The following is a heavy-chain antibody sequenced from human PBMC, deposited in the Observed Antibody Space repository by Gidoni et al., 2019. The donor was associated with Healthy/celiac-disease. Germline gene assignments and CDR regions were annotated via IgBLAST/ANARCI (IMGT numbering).Heavy chain of an antibody. J-gene: IGHJ6*02. CDR3: AHSGYDFWSGYPEWGPLSYYYYGMDV. V-gene: IGHV2-5*01. D-gene: IGHD3-3*01. CDR1: GFSLSTSGVG. CDR2: IYWNDDK. Sequence: QITLKESGPTLVKPTQTLTLTCTFSGFSLSTSGVGVGWIRQPPGKALEWLALIYWNDDKRYSPSLKSRLTITKDTSKNQVVLTMTNMDPVDTATYYCAHSGYDFWSGYPEWGPLSYYYYGMDVWGQGTTVTVSS.